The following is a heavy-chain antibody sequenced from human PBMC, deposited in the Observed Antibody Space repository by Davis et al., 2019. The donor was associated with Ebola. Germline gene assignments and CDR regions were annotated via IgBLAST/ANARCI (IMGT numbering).Heavy chain of an antibody. Sequence: GESLKISCAASGFTFSTYSMNWVRRAPGKGLEWVSLISGNSHYIYYGDSVKGRFTISRDNTKNSVYLQMSSLRAEDTALYYCARANSYEAFDLWGQGTMVTVSS. CDR3: ARANSYEAFDL. D-gene: IGHD1/OR15-1a*01. J-gene: IGHJ3*01. V-gene: IGHV3-21*04. CDR1: GFTFSTYS. CDR2: ISGNSHYI.